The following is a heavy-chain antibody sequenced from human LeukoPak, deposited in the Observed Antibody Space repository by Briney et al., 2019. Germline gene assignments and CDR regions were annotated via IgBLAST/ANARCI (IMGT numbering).Heavy chain of an antibody. CDR3: ARVAGWYYFDY. CDR2: IYYSGST. J-gene: IGHJ4*02. Sequence: PSETLSLTCTVSGGSISSYYRSWIRQPPGKGLEWIGYIYYSGSTNYNPSLKSRVTISVDTSKNQFSLKLSSVTAADTAVYYCARVAGWYYFDYWGQGTLVTVSS. V-gene: IGHV4-59*01. CDR1: GGSISSYY. D-gene: IGHD6-19*01.